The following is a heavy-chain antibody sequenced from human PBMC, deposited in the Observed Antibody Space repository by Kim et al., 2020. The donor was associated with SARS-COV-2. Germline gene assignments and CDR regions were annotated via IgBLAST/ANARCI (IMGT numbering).Heavy chain of an antibody. D-gene: IGHD2-21*01. V-gene: IGHV4-34*01. J-gene: IGHJ5*02. CDR1: GGSFSGYY. Sequence: SETLSLTCAVYGGSFSGYYWSWIRQPPGKGLEWIGEINHSGSTNYNPSLKSRVTISVDTSKNQFSLKLSSVTAADTAVYYCARGQYCGGDCVRRWFDPWGQGTLVTVSS. CDR3: ARGQYCGGDCVRRWFDP. CDR2: INHSGST.